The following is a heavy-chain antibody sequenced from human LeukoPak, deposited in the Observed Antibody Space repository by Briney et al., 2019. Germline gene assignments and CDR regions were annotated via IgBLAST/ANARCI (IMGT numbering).Heavy chain of an antibody. D-gene: IGHD3-3*01. CDR2: IIPIFGTA. V-gene: IGHV1-69*05. J-gene: IGHJ4*02. CDR3: ARDGGDFWSGYYGY. CDR1: GGTFSSYA. Sequence: GASVKVSCKASGGTFSSYAISWVRQAPGQGLEWMGRIIPIFGTASYAQKFQGRVTITTDESTSTAYMELSSLRSEDTAVYYCARDGGDFWSGYYGYWGQGTLVTVSS.